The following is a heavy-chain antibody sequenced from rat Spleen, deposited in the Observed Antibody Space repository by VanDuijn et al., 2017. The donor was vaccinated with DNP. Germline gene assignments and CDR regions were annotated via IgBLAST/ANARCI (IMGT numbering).Heavy chain of an antibody. D-gene: IGHD1-11*01. Sequence: EVQLVESGGGLVQPGRSLKLSCAASGFSFSDYGMAWVRQAPMKSLEWVASISASGGSTNYGDSVKGRFTISRDIAKSTLYLQMNSLRAEDMATYFCARHGRRVFDYWGQGVMVTVSS. CDR3: ARHGRRVFDY. V-gene: IGHV5-22*01. CDR2: ISASGGST. CDR1: GFSFSDYG. J-gene: IGHJ2*01.